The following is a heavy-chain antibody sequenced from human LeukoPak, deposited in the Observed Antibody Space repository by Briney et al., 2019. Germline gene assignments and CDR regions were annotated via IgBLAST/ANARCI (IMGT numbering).Heavy chain of an antibody. V-gene: IGHV4-4*07. Sequence: SETLSLTCTVSGGSISSYYWSWIRQPAGKGLEWIGRIYTSGSTNYNPSLKSRVTMSVDTSKNHFSLKLSSVTAADTAVYYCARDPDPYGSGGFDSWGQGTLATVSS. CDR3: ARDPDPYGSGGFDS. D-gene: IGHD3-10*01. CDR1: GGSISSYY. CDR2: IYTSGST. J-gene: IGHJ4*02.